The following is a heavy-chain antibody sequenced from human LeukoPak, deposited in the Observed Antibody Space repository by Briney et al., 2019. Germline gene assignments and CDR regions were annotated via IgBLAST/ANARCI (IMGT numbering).Heavy chain of an antibody. CDR1: GYSLSDIS. CDR3: AKDPSRIAAAAVNPAPFGY. D-gene: IGHD6-13*01. Sequence: GASVKVSCKVSGYSLSDISVHWIRQVPGRGLEWMGSFETEDGEPLYAQKFQGRVTMTEDTSTDTAYMELSSLRAEDTAVYYCAKDPSRIAAAAVNPAPFGYWGQGTLVTVSS. CDR2: FETEDGEP. V-gene: IGHV1-24*01. J-gene: IGHJ4*02.